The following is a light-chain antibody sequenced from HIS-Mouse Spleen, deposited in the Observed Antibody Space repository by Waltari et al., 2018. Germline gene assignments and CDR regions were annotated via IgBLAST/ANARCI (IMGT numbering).Light chain of an antibody. Sequence: QSVLTQPPSASGTPGQRVTISCSGSSSNIGRNTVNWYQQPPGTAPKLLIYSNNQRPSGIPERFSGSNSGNTATLTISRVEAGDEADYYCQVWDSSSDHRVFGTGTKVTVL. J-gene: IGLJ1*01. CDR2: SNN. CDR3: QVWDSSSDHRV. CDR1: SSNIGRNT. V-gene: IGLV1-44*01.